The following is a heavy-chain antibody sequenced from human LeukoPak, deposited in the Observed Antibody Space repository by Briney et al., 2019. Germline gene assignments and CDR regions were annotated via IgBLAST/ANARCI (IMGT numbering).Heavy chain of an antibody. CDR1: GGSISSGNYY. J-gene: IGHJ6*03. CDR2: IYSSGST. V-gene: IGHV4-61*02. D-gene: IGHD1-26*01. CDR3: ARVLGGPAGRTYYYYYYMDV. Sequence: SETLSLTCTVSGGSISSGNYYWGWIRQPAGKGLEWIGRIYSSGSTNYNPSPKSRVTISVDTSKNQFSLKLSSVTAADTAVYYCARVLGGPAGRTYYYYYYMDVWGKGTTVTISS.